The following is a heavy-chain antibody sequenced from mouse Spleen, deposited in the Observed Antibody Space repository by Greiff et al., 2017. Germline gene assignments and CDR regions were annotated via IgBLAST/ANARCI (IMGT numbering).Heavy chain of an antibody. Sequence: EVQVVESGGGLVQPGGSMKLSCAASGFTFSDAWMDWVRQSPEKGLEWVTEIRNKANNHATYYAESVKGRFIISRDDSKGSVYLQMNSLRAEDTGVYYCIRRTGTWFAYWGQGTLVTVSA. J-gene: IGHJ3*01. CDR3: IRRTGTWFAY. D-gene: IGHD4-1*01. CDR1: GFTFSDAW. CDR2: IRNKANNHAT. V-gene: IGHV6-6*01.